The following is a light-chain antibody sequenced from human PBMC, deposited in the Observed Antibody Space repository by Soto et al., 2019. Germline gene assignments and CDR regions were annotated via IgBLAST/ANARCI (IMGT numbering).Light chain of an antibody. CDR1: QSVRSW. V-gene: IGKV1-12*02. J-gene: IGKJ1*01. CDR3: KQSYSTLWT. CDR2: AAS. Sequence: DIQMTQSPSSVSASVGDRVTITCRASQSVRSWLAWYQQKPGKAPKLLIYAASSLQSGVPSRFGGSGSGTDFNLTIRSMHTEDFATYYCKQSYSTLWTFGQGTKVDIK.